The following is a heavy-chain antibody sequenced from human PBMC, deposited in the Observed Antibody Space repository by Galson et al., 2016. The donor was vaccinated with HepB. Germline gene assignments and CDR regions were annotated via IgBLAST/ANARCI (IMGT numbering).Heavy chain of an antibody. J-gene: IGHJ4*02. Sequence: SLRLSCAASGFTFASYAMTWVRQAPGKGLQWVSSISPSGWSSHDADSVKGRFTTSRDNSRFTLYLQMNSLRVEDTAVYYCTKHEVRTHDYWGQGTLVTVSS. CDR2: ISPSGWSS. CDR1: GFTFASYA. V-gene: IGHV3-23*01. CDR3: TKHEVRTHDY. D-gene: IGHD3-22*01.